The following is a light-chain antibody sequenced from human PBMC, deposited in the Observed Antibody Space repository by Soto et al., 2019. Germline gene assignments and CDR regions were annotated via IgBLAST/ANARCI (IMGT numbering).Light chain of an antibody. CDR3: QQYNRYWT. J-gene: IGKJ1*01. CDR2: DVS. V-gene: IGKV1-5*01. CDR1: QSVSSW. Sequence: DVQLTQTPSTLSASVGYRVTITCRASQSVSSWLAWYQQKPGKAPKLLIYDVSSLESGVPSRFSGSGSETEFTLTISSLFPDDFATYYCQQYNRYWTFGQGTKVDI.